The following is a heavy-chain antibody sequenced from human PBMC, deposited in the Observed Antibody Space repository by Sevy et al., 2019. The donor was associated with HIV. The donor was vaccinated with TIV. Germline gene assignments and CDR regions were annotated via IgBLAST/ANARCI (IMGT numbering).Heavy chain of an antibody. D-gene: IGHD2-8*01. CDR2: LSFGCGEI. Sequence: GGSLRLSCAASGFTFNKYSMSWVRQPPGKGLEWVATLSFGCGEINYADSVKGRFTISRDNSKNSSYLQMKNLRAEDTALYYCAREGCTKPHDYWGQGTLVTVSS. CDR3: AREGCTKPHDY. V-gene: IGHV3-23*01. J-gene: IGHJ4*02. CDR1: GFTFNKYS.